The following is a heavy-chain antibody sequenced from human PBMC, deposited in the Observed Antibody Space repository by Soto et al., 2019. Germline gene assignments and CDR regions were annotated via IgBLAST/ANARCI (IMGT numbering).Heavy chain of an antibody. Sequence: ASVKVSCKTSGYTFTDYDINWVRQATGQRLEWIGWMNPNSGETGYAQKFQGRVTMTRSASLRTAYLELSSLRSEDTAVYYCARVAVAARPRWYNWFDPWGQGTLVTVSS. CDR1: GYTFTDYD. V-gene: IGHV1-8*01. CDR2: MNPNSGET. J-gene: IGHJ5*02. D-gene: IGHD2-15*01. CDR3: ARVAVAARPRWYNWFDP.